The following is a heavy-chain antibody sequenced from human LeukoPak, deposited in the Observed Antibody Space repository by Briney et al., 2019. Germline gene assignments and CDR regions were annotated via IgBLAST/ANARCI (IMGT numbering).Heavy chain of an antibody. CDR2: VSYEGTIK. Sequence: GRSLRLSCAASGFAFNNFAMHWVRQAPGKGLEWVAVVSYEGTIKYYSDSAKGRFTISRDNSNSLISLQMNNLTTEDTAAYYCAREKFDSWGQGTLVIVSP. CDR1: GFAFNNFA. V-gene: IGHV3-30*14. J-gene: IGHJ5*01. CDR3: AREKFDS.